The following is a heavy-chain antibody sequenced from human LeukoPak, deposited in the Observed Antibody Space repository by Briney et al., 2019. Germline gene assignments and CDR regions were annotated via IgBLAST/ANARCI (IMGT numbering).Heavy chain of an antibody. CDR3: AREARGVTGYYDSSGYYRRNNWFDP. D-gene: IGHD3-22*01. CDR2: INPSGGST. CDR1: GYTFISYY. V-gene: IGHV1-46*01. Sequence: GASVKVSCKASGYTFISYYMHWVRQAPGQGLEWMGIINPSGGSTSYAQKFQGRVTMTRDMSTSTVYMELRSLRSDDTAVYYCAREARGVTGYYDSSGYYRRNNWFDPWGQGTLVTVSS. J-gene: IGHJ5*02.